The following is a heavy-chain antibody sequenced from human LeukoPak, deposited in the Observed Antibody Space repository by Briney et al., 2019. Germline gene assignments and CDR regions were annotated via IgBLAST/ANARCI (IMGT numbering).Heavy chain of an antibody. CDR1: GFTFSDLW. J-gene: IGHJ3*02. CDR2: VKGDEIST. D-gene: IGHD2-21*01. CDR3: ATGPYSAFEM. Sequence: GGSLRLSCAASGFTFSDLWXXXXXXXXXXXXXWVSRVKGDEISTLYADSVKGRFTISRDNAKNTLYLQMNSLRADDTALYYCATGPYSAFEMWGQGTMVTVSS. V-gene: IGHV3-74*01.